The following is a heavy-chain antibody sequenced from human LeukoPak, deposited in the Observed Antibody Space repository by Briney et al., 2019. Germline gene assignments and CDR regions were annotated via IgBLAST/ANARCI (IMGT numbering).Heavy chain of an antibody. Sequence: GESLKISCKGGAYSFTNYWIVWVRQMPGKGLEWMGVIYYDDSETQYSPSFQGQVTISVDKSISTVYLQWSALKASDSAIYYCASQIGGYSSSYAYWGQGTLVTVSS. V-gene: IGHV5-51*01. CDR1: AYSFTNYW. J-gene: IGHJ4*02. CDR2: IYYDDSET. CDR3: ASQIGGYSSSYAY. D-gene: IGHD6-6*01.